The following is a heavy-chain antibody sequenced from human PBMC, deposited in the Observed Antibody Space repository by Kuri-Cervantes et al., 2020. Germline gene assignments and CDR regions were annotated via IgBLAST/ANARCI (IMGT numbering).Heavy chain of an antibody. D-gene: IGHD5-18*01. CDR3: AREYSYGFNLGY. CDR1: GFTFSSYS. J-gene: IGHJ4*02. Sequence: GESLKISCAASGFTFSSYSMNWVRQAPGKGLEWVSSISSSSSYIYYADSVKGRFTISRDNAKNTLYLQINSLGAEDTAVYYCAREYSYGFNLGYWGQGTLVTVSS. V-gene: IGHV3-21*01. CDR2: ISSSSSYI.